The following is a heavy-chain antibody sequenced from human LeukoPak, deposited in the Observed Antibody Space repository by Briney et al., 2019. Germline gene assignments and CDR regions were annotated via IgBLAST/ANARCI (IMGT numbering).Heavy chain of an antibody. V-gene: IGHV3-7*03. Sequence: GGSLRLSWAASGFSFGSYWMNWVRQPPVKGLEWVALIKSDGTEEHYVDSVRGRFTVSRDNAKNALYLQMNSLGAEDTGVYYCAGGMGWTSDYWGQGALVTVSS. CDR2: IKSDGTEE. J-gene: IGHJ4*02. CDR3: AGGMGWTSDY. CDR1: GFSFGSYW. D-gene: IGHD6-19*01.